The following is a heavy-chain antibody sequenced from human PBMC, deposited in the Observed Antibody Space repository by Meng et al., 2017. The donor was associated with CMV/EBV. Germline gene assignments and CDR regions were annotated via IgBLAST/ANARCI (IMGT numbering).Heavy chain of an antibody. Sequence: ASVKVSCKASGGTFSSYTISWVRQAPGQGLEWMGWISAYNGNTNYAQKLQGRVTMTTDTSTSTAYMELRSLRSDDTAVYYCARDYGYGSSSPFDYWGQGTLVTVSS. CDR3: ARDYGYGSSSPFDY. CDR1: GGTFSSYT. CDR2: ISAYNGNT. D-gene: IGHD6-13*01. J-gene: IGHJ4*02. V-gene: IGHV1-18*01.